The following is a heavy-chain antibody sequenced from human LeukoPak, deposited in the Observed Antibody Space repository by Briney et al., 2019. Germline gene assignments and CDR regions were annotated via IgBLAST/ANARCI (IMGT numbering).Heavy chain of an antibody. CDR3: ARDRTRTGYSSGWYSGTKDY. Sequence: ASVKVSCKASGYTFTGYYMHWVRQAPGQGLEWMGWINPNSGGTNYAQQFQGRVTMTRDTSTSTAYMELSSLRSDDTAVYYCARDRTRTGYSSGWYSGTKDYWSQGTLVTVSS. D-gene: IGHD6-19*01. V-gene: IGHV1-2*02. CDR2: INPNSGGT. J-gene: IGHJ4*02. CDR1: GYTFTGYY.